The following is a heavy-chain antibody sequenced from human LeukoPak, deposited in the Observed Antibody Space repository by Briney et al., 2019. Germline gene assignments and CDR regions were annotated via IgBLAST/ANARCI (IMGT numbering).Heavy chain of an antibody. Sequence: PSETLSLSCTVSGGSITNYYWNWIRQPPGKGLEWIGYIYYSGRTNYNPSLKSRVTISVDTSKNQFSLRLTSVSAADTAVYYCARGFDSKSTYFDYWGQGTLLTVSS. CDR1: GGSITNYY. D-gene: IGHD5-12*01. CDR2: IYYSGRT. J-gene: IGHJ4*02. CDR3: ARGFDSKSTYFDY. V-gene: IGHV4-59*01.